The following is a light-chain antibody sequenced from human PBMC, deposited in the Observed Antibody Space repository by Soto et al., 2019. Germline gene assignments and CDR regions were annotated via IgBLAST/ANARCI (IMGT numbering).Light chain of an antibody. CDR2: GNI. V-gene: IGLV1-40*01. J-gene: IGLJ3*02. Sequence: QSVLTQPPSVSGAPGQRVTISCTGSSSNIGAVYDVHWYQHLPGTAPKLLIYGNINRPSGVPDRFSGSRSGTSASLAITGLQAEDEADYYCQSYDSSLSGVVFGGGTKLTVL. CDR1: SSNIGAVYD. CDR3: QSYDSSLSGVV.